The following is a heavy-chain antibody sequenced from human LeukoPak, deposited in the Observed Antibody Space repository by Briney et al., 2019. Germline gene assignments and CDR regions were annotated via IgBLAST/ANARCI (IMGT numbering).Heavy chain of an antibody. Sequence: PGRSLRLSCAASGFTFSSYAMHWVRQAPGKGLEWVAVISYDGSNKYYADSVKGRFTISRDNSKNTLYLQMNSLRAEDTAVYYCVRYYYDSSGYYPGYWGQGTLVTVSS. CDR1: GFTFSSYA. D-gene: IGHD3-22*01. J-gene: IGHJ4*02. CDR2: ISYDGSNK. V-gene: IGHV3-30-3*01. CDR3: VRYYYDSSGYYPGY.